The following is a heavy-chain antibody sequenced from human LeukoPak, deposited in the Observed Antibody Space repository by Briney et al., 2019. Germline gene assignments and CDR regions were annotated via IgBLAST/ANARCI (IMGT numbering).Heavy chain of an antibody. CDR2: ICYGGST. CDR3: ARMMYGNGWNRYYFDY. CDR1: GDSISSYNHY. V-gene: IGHV4-39*01. Sequence: SETLSLTCTVSGDSISSYNHYWGWIRQPPGRGLEWLGSICYGGSTHDNPSLKSRVTISVDTSKNQFSLRVTSATAADTAVYYCARMMYGNGWNRYYFDYWGQGTLVTVSS. D-gene: IGHD6-19*01. J-gene: IGHJ4*02.